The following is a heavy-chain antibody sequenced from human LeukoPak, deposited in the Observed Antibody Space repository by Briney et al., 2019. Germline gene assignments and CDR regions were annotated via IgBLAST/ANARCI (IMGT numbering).Heavy chain of an antibody. CDR3: AREQGVRGVMAFDY. V-gene: IGHV3-30-3*01. CDR2: ISYVGSNK. CDR1: GFTFSSYA. J-gene: IGHJ4*02. Sequence: GRSLRLSCAASGFTFSSYAMHWVRQAPGKGLEWVAVISYVGSNKYYADSVKGRFTISRDNSKNTLYLQMNSLRAEDTAVYYCAREQGVRGVMAFDYWGQGTLVTVSS. D-gene: IGHD3-10*01.